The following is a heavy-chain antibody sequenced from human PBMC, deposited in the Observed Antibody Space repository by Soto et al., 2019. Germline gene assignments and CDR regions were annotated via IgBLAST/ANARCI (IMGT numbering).Heavy chain of an antibody. CDR1: GGSISSYY. D-gene: IGHD5-18*01. CDR3: ASIQLWPAYYYYGMDV. Sequence: SETLSLTCTVSGGSISSYYWSWIRQPPGKGLEWIGYIYYSGSTNYNPSLKSRVTISVDTSKNQFSLKLSSVTAADTAVYYCASIQLWPAYYYYGMDVWGQGTTVTVSS. V-gene: IGHV4-59*01. J-gene: IGHJ6*02. CDR2: IYYSGST.